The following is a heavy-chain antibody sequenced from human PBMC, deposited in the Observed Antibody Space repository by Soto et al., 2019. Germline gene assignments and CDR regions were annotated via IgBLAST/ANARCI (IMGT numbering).Heavy chain of an antibody. CDR1: GFTFSSYS. CDR3: ARGDYYDSSGPFSDAFDI. D-gene: IGHD3-22*01. J-gene: IGHJ3*02. CDR2: ISSSSSTI. Sequence: GGSLRLSCAASGFTFSSYSMNWVRQAPGKGLEWVSYISSSSSTIYYADSVKGRFAISRDNAKNSLYLQMNSLRAEDTAVYYCARGDYYDSSGPFSDAFDIWGQGTMVTVSS. V-gene: IGHV3-48*01.